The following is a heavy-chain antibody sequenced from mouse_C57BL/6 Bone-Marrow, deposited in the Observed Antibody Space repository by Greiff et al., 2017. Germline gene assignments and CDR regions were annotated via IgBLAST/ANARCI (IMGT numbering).Heavy chain of an antibody. J-gene: IGHJ3*01. CDR1: GYTFTSYW. CDR3: ARGLLAWFAY. D-gene: IGHD2-3*01. CDR2: IDPSDSYT. Sequence: QVQLQQPGAELVRPGTSVKLSCKASGYTFTSYWMHWVKQRPGQGLEWIGVIDPSDSYTNYNQKFKGKATLTVDTSYSTAYMQISSLTSEDSAVYYCARGLLAWFAYWGQGTLVTVSA. V-gene: IGHV1-59*01.